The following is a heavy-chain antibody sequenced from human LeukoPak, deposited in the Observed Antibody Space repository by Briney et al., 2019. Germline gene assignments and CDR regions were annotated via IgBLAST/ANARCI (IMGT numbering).Heavy chain of an antibody. CDR1: GYTFANSG. CDR3: ARDNPYGPLDY. CDR2: ISAHNGDT. Sequence: ASVKVSCKASGYTFANSGISWVRQAPGHGLEWMAWISAHNGDTKYTQEFQGRVTMTTDTSTSTAYMELGSLKSDDTAVYYCARDNPYGPLDYWGQGTPVTVSS. J-gene: IGHJ4*02. D-gene: IGHD4-17*01. V-gene: IGHV1-18*01.